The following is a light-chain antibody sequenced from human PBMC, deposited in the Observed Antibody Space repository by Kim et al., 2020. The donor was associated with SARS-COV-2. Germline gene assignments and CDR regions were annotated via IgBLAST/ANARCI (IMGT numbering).Light chain of an antibody. CDR2: SNK. Sequence: QSVVSQPPSVSGTPGQTVTISCSGSNSNMGSNTVHWYQQLPGSAPKLLIYSNKKRPSGVPDRFSGAKSGTSASLAISGLQSEDEADYYCGAWDDGLNGYVFGTGTKVTVL. CDR3: GAWDDGLNGYV. CDR1: NSNMGSNT. J-gene: IGLJ1*01. V-gene: IGLV1-44*01.